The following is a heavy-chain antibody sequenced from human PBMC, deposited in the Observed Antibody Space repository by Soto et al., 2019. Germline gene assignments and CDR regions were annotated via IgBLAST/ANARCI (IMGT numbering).Heavy chain of an antibody. D-gene: IGHD5-18*01. CDR1: GFTFSSYS. Sequence: EVQLVESGGGLVQPGGSLRLSCAASGFTFSSYSMNWVRQAPGKGLEWLSYISSSISTMHYADSVKGRFTISRDNAKKSLYLQINSQRAEDTAGYYCAREVRDTAVADFDYWGQGTMVTVSS. J-gene: IGHJ4*02. CDR2: ISSSISTM. CDR3: AREVRDTAVADFDY. V-gene: IGHV3-48*01.